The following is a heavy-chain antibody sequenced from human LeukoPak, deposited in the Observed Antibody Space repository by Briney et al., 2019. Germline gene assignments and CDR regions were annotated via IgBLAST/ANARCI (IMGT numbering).Heavy chain of an antibody. V-gene: IGHV1-8*01. D-gene: IGHD1-26*01. CDR1: GYTLTSYD. CDR2: MNPNSGNT. J-gene: IGHJ4*02. Sequence: ASVKVSCKASGYTLTSYDINWVRQATGQGLEWMGWMNPNSGNTGYAQKFQGRVTMTRNTSISTAYMELSSLRSEGTAVYYCARLSGSYNTDYFDYWGQGTLVTVSS. CDR3: ARLSGSYNTDYFDY.